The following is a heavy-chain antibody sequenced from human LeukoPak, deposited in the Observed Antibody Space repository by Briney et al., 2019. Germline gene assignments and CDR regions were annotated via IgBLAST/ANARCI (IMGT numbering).Heavy chain of an antibody. Sequence: KGLEWVSAISGSGGSTYYADSVKGRFTISRDNSKNTLYLQMNSLRAEDTAVYYCAKDPPEGWGQGTLVTVSS. J-gene: IGHJ4*02. V-gene: IGHV3-23*01. CDR2: ISGSGGST. CDR3: AKDPPEG.